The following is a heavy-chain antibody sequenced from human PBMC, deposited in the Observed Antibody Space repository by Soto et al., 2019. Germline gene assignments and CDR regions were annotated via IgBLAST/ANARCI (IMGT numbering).Heavy chain of an antibody. CDR2: VYHSGNT. V-gene: IGHV4-4*02. Sequence: PSETLSLTCAVSGDSISSDKWWSWVRQPPGKGLEWIGEVYHSGNTNYNPSLKSRVIISVDKSKNQFSLKLSSVTAADTAVYYCARDFGYRGYGDYWGQGTLVTVSS. CDR1: GDSISSDKW. J-gene: IGHJ4*02. D-gene: IGHD5-12*01. CDR3: ARDFGYRGYGDY.